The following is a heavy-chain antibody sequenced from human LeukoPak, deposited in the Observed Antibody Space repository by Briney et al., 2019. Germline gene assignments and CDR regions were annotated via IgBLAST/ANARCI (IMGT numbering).Heavy chain of an antibody. J-gene: IGHJ4*02. CDR3: AKDLRKDIVVVPAPFDY. CDR1: GFTFSSYA. CDR2: ISGSGGST. Sequence: PGGSLRLSCAASGFTFSSYAMSWVRQAPGKGLEWVSTISGSGGSTYYADSVKGRFTISRDNSKNTLYLQMNSLRAEDTAVYYCAKDLRKDIVVVPAPFDYWGQGTLVTVSS. D-gene: IGHD2-2*01. V-gene: IGHV3-23*01.